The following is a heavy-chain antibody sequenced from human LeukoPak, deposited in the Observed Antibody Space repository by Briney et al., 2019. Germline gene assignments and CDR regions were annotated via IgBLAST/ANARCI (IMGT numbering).Heavy chain of an antibody. Sequence: PVKVSCKASGYTFTSYGISWVRQAPGQGLEWMGGIIPIFGTANYAQKFQGRVTITADKSASTAYMELSSLRSEDTAVYYCARGGTYYDYVWGSYRLYYYYYYMDVWGKGTTVTVSS. CDR1: GYTFTSYG. D-gene: IGHD3-16*02. CDR2: IIPIFGTA. CDR3: ARGGTYYDYVWGSYRLYYYYYYMDV. V-gene: IGHV1-69*06. J-gene: IGHJ6*03.